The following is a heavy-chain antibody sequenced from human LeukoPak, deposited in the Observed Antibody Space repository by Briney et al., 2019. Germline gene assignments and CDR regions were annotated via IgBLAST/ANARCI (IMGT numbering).Heavy chain of an antibody. CDR2: IYYSGTT. CDR3: ARDDHQTTVPEGMDV. V-gene: IGHV4-59*01. J-gene: IGHJ6*02. CDR1: GGSISYYY. Sequence: SETLSLTCTVSGGSISYYYWSWIRQSPGKGLEWIGYIYYSGTTNYNPSLKSRVTISVDTSKNQFSLQLRSVTAADTAVYYCARDDHQTTVPEGMDVWGQGTKVTVSS. D-gene: IGHD4-17*01.